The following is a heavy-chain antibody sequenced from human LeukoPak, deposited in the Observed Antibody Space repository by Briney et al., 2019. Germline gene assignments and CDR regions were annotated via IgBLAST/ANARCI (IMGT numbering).Heavy chain of an antibody. Sequence: SETLSLTCTVSGGSISSSSYYWGWIRQPPGKGLEWIGYVHHTGSADYNPSLKSRVTISLDMSKSQFSLKLTSAAAADTAVYYCARDSWDYIAMDVWGPGTTVTVSS. CDR3: ARDSWDYIAMDV. D-gene: IGHD4/OR15-4a*01. J-gene: IGHJ6*02. CDR2: VHHTGSA. V-gene: IGHV4-61*05. CDR1: GGSISSSSYY.